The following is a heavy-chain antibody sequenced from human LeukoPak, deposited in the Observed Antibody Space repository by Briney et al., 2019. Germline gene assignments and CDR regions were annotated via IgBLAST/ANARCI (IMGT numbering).Heavy chain of an antibody. J-gene: IGHJ5*02. CDR2: IYSGGST. CDR3: ARGDEAAAGTVFDP. Sequence: PGGSLRLSCAASGFTVSSNYMSWVRQAPGKGLEWVSVIYSGGSTYYADSVKGRFTISRDNSKNTLYLQMNSLRAEDTAVYYCARGDEAAAGTVFDPWGQGTLVTVSS. CDR1: GFTVSSNY. D-gene: IGHD6-13*01. V-gene: IGHV3-53*01.